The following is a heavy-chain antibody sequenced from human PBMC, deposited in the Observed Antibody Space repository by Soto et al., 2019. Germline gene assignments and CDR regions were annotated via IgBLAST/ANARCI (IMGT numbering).Heavy chain of an antibody. V-gene: IGHV3-23*01. D-gene: IGHD2-2*01. CDR2: ISGGGDYT. CDR1: GFTFTTYG. Sequence: GGSLRLSCAASGFTFTTYGMSWVRQAPGKGLEWVSAISGGGDYTFYADSVKGRFTISRDNSKNTLYLQVNGLRVEDTAIYYWARRRYLSGHYHQFENWGQGTLVNVST. J-gene: IGHJ4*02. CDR3: ARRRYLSGHYHQFEN.